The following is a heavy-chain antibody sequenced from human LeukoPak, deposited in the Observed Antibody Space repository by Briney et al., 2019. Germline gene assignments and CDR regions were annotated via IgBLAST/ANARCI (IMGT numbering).Heavy chain of an antibody. CDR2: INTNTGNP. V-gene: IGHV7-4-1*02. J-gene: IGHJ6*03. Sequence: ASVKVSCKASGYTFISYSMNWVRQAPGQGLEWMGWINTNTGNPTYAQGFTGRFAFSLDTSVSTAYLQISSLKAEDTAVYYCARVPYCSSTSCYAPHYMDVWGKGTTVTVSS. CDR1: GYTFISYS. CDR3: ARVPYCSSTSCYAPHYMDV. D-gene: IGHD2-2*01.